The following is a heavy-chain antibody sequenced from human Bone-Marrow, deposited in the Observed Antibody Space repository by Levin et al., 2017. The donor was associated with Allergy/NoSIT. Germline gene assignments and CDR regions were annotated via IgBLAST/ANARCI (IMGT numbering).Heavy chain of an antibody. CDR3: AKAMEGSSGYYFDY. V-gene: IGHV3-23*01. Sequence: GGSLRLSCAASGFTFSSFAMSWVRQAPGKGLEWVSAISGSGGSTYYADSVKGRFTISRDNSKNTLYLQMNSLRAEDTAVYYCAKAMEGSSGYYFDYWGQGTLVTVSS. CDR2: ISGSGGST. J-gene: IGHJ4*02. D-gene: IGHD3-22*01. CDR1: GFTFSSFA.